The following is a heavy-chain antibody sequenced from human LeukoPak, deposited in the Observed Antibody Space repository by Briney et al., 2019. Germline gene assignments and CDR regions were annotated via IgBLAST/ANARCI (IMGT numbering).Heavy chain of an antibody. CDR3: ARVEWELMGAFDY. D-gene: IGHD1-26*01. V-gene: IGHV3-7*01. J-gene: IGHJ4*02. CDR1: GFTFSSYW. Sequence: PGGSLRLSCAASGFTFSSYWMTWVRQAPGKGLEWVANIKQDGSEKYYVDSVKGRFTISRDNAKNSLYLQMNSLRAEDTAVYYCARVEWELMGAFDYWGQGTLVTVSS. CDR2: IKQDGSEK.